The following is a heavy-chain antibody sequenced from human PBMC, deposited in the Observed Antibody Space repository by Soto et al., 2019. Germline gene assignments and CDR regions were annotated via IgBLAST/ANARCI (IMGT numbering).Heavy chain of an antibody. CDR2: IDSNGGT. Sequence: SETLSLTCTVSDDSSSNYKWSWIRQPPGRRLEWIGYIDSNGGTSYNPSLQSRVTISIDTSTKQIFLKLSSVTAADTAVYYCVRQGFGRLHGLVDVWGQGTTVT. J-gene: IGHJ6*02. D-gene: IGHD3-10*01. CDR1: DDSSSNYK. CDR3: VRQGFGRLHGLVDV. V-gene: IGHV4-59*08.